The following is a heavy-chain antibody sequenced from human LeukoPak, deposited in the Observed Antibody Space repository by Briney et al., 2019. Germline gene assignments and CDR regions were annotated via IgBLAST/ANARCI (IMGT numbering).Heavy chain of an antibody. CDR1: GGRINNYY. Sequence: PSETLSLTCAVSGGRINNYYCNWIRQPAGKGLERIGRIVTSGSTNYNPSLKSRVTISVDTSKNQFSLKLSSVTAADTAVYYCAGETPYYYDSSGIDYWGQGTLVTVSS. CDR3: AGETPYYYDSSGIDY. CDR2: IVTSGST. D-gene: IGHD3-22*01. V-gene: IGHV4-4*07. J-gene: IGHJ4*02.